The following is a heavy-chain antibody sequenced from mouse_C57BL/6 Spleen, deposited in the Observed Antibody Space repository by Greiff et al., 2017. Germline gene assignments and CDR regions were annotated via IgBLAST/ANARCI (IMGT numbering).Heavy chain of an antibody. J-gene: IGHJ4*01. Sequence: VQLKESGPGLVKPSQSLSLTCSVTGYSITSGYYWNWIRQFPGNKLEWMGYISYDGSNNYNPSLKNRIPITRDTSKNQFFLKLNSVTTENTATYYCARGEEFFPMDYWGQGTSVTVSS. V-gene: IGHV3-6*01. CDR3: ARGEEFFPMDY. CDR2: ISYDGSN. CDR1: GYSITSGYY.